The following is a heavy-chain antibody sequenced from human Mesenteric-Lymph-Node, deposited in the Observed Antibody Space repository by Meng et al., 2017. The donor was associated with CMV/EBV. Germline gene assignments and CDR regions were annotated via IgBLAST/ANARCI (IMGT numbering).Heavy chain of an antibody. Sequence: ASVKVSCKASGYAFTGYYMHWVRQAPGQGLEWMGWINPDTGSVTNSAQKFQGRVTVTSDTSMSTAYMELSSLRSNDTAIYYCARGWKYDILTGYHMGGAFDIWGQGTMVTVSS. CDR3: ARGWKYDILTGYHMGGAFDI. D-gene: IGHD3-9*01. CDR2: INPDTGSVT. J-gene: IGHJ3*02. V-gene: IGHV1-2*02. CDR1: GYAFTGYY.